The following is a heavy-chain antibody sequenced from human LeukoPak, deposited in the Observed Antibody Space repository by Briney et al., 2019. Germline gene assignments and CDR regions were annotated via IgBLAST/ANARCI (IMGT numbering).Heavy chain of an antibody. V-gene: IGHV3-21*01. Sequence: GGSLRLSCAASGFTFSNAWMSWVRQAPGKGLEWVSSISSDSSYISYADSVRGRFTISRDNAKNSLFLQMHSLRAEDTAVYYCATLTTVTHDAFDIWGQGTMVTVSS. J-gene: IGHJ3*02. CDR1: GFTFSNAW. CDR2: ISSDSSYI. CDR3: ATLTTVTHDAFDI. D-gene: IGHD4-17*01.